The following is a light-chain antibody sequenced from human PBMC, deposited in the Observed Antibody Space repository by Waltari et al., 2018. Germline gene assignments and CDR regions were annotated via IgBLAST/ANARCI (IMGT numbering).Light chain of an antibody. J-gene: IGKJ1*01. Sequence: EIVMTQSPATLSLSPGERATLSCRASQSVSSSLAWYQQKPGQAPRLLIYGASSRATVIPDRFRGSGSGTDFTLTISSLEPEDVGVYYCLQRSNWPTFGQGTKVEIK. CDR1: QSVSSS. V-gene: IGKV3D-15*01. CDR3: LQRSNWPT. CDR2: GAS.